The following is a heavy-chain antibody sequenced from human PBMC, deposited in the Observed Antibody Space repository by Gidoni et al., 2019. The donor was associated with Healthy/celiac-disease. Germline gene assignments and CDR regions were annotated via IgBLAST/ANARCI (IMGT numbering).Heavy chain of an antibody. CDR2: ISGSGGST. J-gene: IGHJ4*02. V-gene: IGHV3-23*01. CDR3: AKDTTYYDFWSGYSPPYFDY. D-gene: IGHD3-3*01. CDR1: GFTFSSYA. Sequence: EVQLLESGGGLVQPGGSLRLSWAASGFTFSSYAMSWVRQAPGKGLEWVSAISGSGGSTYYADSVKGRFTISRDNSKNMLYLQMNSLRAEDTAVYYCAKDTTYYDFWSGYSPPYFDYWGQGTLVTVSS.